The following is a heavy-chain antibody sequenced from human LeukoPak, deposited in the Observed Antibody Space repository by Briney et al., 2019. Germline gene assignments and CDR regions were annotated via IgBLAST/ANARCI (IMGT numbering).Heavy chain of an antibody. V-gene: IGHV1-2*02. CDR2: INPHSGGT. D-gene: IGHD2-21*02. CDR1: GFTFTCYC. CDR3: VREGNELLSKNFDY. Sequence: ASVKVSCKASGFTFTCYCIHWVRQAPGQGLEGMGYINPHSGGTSSPQKFQGRVTMTTDTSISAAYMELSSLISDDTAMYYCVREGNELLSKNFDYWGQGTLVTVSS. J-gene: IGHJ4*02.